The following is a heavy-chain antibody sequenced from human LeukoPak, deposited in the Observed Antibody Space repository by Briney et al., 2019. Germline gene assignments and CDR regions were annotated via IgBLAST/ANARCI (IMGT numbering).Heavy chain of an antibody. D-gene: IGHD3-16*01. CDR2: INHSGST. CDR3: ARAGLIRPFQH. V-gene: IGHV4-34*01. J-gene: IGHJ1*01. CDR1: GGSFSGYY. Sequence: SETLSLTCAVYGGSFSGYYWSWIRQPPGKGLEWIGKINHSGSTNYTPSLKSRVTISVDTSKNQFSLKLSSVTAADTAVYYCARAGLIRPFQHWGQGTLVTVSS.